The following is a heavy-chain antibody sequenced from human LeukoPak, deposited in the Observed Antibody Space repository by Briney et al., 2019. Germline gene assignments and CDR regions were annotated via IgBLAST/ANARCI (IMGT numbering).Heavy chain of an antibody. CDR2: INPNSGGT. J-gene: IGHJ1*01. CDR1: GYTFTGYY. V-gene: IGHV1-2*02. Sequence: ASVKVSCKASGYTFTGYYMYWVRQAPGQGLEWMGWINPNSGGTNYAQKFQGRVTMTRDTSISTAYMELSRLRSDDTAVYYCATYYDSSGYYYGHFQHWGQGTLVTVSS. CDR3: ATYYDSSGYYYGHFQH. D-gene: IGHD3-22*01.